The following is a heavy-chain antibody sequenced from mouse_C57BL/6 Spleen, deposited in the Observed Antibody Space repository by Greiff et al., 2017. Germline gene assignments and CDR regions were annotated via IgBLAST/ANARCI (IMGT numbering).Heavy chain of an antibody. J-gene: IGHJ1*03. CDR1: GYTFTSYW. V-gene: IGHV1-55*01. CDR3: ATRGSSPHWYFDV. CDR2: IYPGSGST. D-gene: IGHD1-1*01. Sequence: QVHVTQSGAELVQPGASVKISCKASGYTFTSYWITWVKQRPGQGLEWIGDIYPGSGSTNYNEKFKSKATLTVDTSSSTAYMQLSSLTSEDSAVYYCATRGSSPHWYFDVWGTGTTVTVSS.